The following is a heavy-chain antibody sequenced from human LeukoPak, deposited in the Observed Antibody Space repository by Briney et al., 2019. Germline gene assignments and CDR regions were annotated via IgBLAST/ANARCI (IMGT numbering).Heavy chain of an antibody. J-gene: IGHJ3*02. D-gene: IGHD5-24*01. CDR2: IYPGDSDT. CDR1: GYSFTSYW. V-gene: IGHV5-51*01. Sequence: GESLEISCKGSGYSFTSYWIGWVRPMPGKGLEWMGIIYPGDSDTRYSPSFQGQVTISADKSISTAYLQWSSLKASDTAMYYCARQVARDGYSWAFDIWGQGTMVTVSS. CDR3: ARQVARDGYSWAFDI.